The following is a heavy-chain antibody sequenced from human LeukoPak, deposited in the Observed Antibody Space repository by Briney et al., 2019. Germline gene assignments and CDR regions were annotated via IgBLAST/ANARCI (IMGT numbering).Heavy chain of an antibody. CDR3: TSWGDTTAEYFQR. CDR1: GFTFNRCW. Sequence: PGGSLRLSCVVSGFTFNRCWMNWVRQAPGKGLEWVAHINPDGRDTYYADSVKGRFTISRDNAQNSMYLQMNSLRAEDTAVYYCTSWGDTTAEYFQRWGQGTLVTVSS. V-gene: IGHV3-7*01. J-gene: IGHJ1*01. D-gene: IGHD2-21*02. CDR2: INPDGRDT.